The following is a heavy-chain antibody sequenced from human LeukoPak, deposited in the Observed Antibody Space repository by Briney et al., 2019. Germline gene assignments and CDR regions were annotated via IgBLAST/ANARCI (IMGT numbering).Heavy chain of an antibody. D-gene: IGHD2-8*01. CDR1: GFTLSSYA. CDR3: AKQAHCSNGVCYTNWFDP. Sequence: GGSLRLSCAASGFTLSSYAMHWVRQAPGKGLEYVSAISSNGGSTYYANSVKGRFTISRDNSKNTLYLQMGSLRAEDMAVYYCAKQAHCSNGVCYTNWFDPWGQGTLVTVSS. J-gene: IGHJ5*02. V-gene: IGHV3-64*01. CDR2: ISSNGGST.